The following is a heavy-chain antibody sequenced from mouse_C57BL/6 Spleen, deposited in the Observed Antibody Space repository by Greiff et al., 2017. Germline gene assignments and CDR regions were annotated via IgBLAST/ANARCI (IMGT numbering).Heavy chain of an antibody. J-gene: IGHJ2*01. CDR2: INPSSGYT. V-gene: IGHV1-7*01. CDR1: GYTFTSYW. Sequence: VQLQESGAELAKPGASVKLSCKASGYTFTSYWMHWVKQRPGQGLEWIGYINPSSGYTKYNQKFKDKATLTADKSPSTAYMQLSSLTYEDSAVYYCARENYFDYWGQGTTLTVSS. CDR3: ARENYFDY.